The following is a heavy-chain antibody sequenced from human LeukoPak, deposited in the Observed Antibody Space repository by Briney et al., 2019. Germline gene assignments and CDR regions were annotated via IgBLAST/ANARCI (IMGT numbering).Heavy chain of an antibody. CDR1: GFTFSSYA. J-gene: IGHJ6*03. CDR2: VSYDGSNK. V-gene: IGHV3-30*01. Sequence: GGSLRLSCAASGFTFSSYAMHWVRQAPGKGLEWVAVVSYDGSNKYYADSVKGRFTISRDNSKNTLYLQMNSLRAEDTAVYYCARGSSGWYEYYYYMDVWGKGTTVTVSS. D-gene: IGHD6-19*01. CDR3: ARGSSGWYEYYYYMDV.